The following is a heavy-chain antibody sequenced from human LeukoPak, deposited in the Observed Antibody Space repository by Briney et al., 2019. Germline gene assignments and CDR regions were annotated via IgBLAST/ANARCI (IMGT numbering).Heavy chain of an antibody. Sequence: ASVKVSCKASGYTFTGCYMHWVRQAPGQGLEWMGWINPNSGGTNYAQKFQGRVTMTRDTSISTAYMELSRLRSDDTAVYYCARGARLYCSSTSCYTFDYWGQGTLVTVSS. D-gene: IGHD2-2*02. J-gene: IGHJ4*02. V-gene: IGHV1-2*02. CDR2: INPNSGGT. CDR1: GYTFTGCY. CDR3: ARGARLYCSSTSCYTFDY.